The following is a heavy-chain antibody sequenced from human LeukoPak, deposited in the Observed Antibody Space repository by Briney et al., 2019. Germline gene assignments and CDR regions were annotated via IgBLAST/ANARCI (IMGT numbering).Heavy chain of an antibody. J-gene: IGHJ4*02. CDR1: GYTFTSYG. D-gene: IGHD1/OR15-1a*01. Sequence: ASVKVSCKASGYTFTSYGISWVRQAPGQGLEWMGWISAYNGNTNYAQKLQGRVTMTTDTSTSTAYMELRSLGSDDTAVYDCAREKRATGTIDYWGQGTLVTVSS. V-gene: IGHV1-18*01. CDR2: ISAYNGNT. CDR3: AREKRATGTIDY.